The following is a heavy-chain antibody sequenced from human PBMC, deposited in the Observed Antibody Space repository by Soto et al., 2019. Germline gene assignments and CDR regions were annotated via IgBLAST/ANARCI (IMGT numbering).Heavy chain of an antibody. V-gene: IGHV4-59*01. J-gene: IGHJ4*02. CDR2: IYYSGRT. D-gene: IGHD2-15*01. CDR1: GGSISSYY. Sequence: QVQLQESGPGLVKPSETLSLTCTVSGGSISSYYWSWIRQPPGKGLEWIGYIYYSGRTNYNPSLKSRVTISVETSKNQFSLKLSSVTAADTAVYYCARGGSGGSYWGQGTLVTVSS. CDR3: ARGGSGGSY.